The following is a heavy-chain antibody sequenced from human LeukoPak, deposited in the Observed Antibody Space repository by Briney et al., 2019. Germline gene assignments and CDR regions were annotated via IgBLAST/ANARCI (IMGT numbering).Heavy chain of an antibody. Sequence: TGGSLRLSCAASGFTFSSYAMSWVRQAPGKGLEWVSAISGSGGSTYYADSVKGRFTISRDNSKNTLYLQMNSLRAEDTAVYYCAIMERVSLTMVRGVIFDYWGQGTLVTVSS. D-gene: IGHD3-10*01. CDR3: AIMERVSLTMVRGVIFDY. CDR2: ISGSGGST. J-gene: IGHJ4*02. CDR1: GFTFSSYA. V-gene: IGHV3-23*01.